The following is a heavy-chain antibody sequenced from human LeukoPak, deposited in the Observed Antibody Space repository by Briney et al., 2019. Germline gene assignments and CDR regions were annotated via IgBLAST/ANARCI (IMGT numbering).Heavy chain of an antibody. V-gene: IGHV3-48*03. CDR2: ISSSGSTK. D-gene: IGHD4-17*01. CDR3: AREALTETTFGPYDY. CDR1: GFTFSSYT. Sequence: PGGSLRLSCAASGFTFSSYTMNWVRQAPGKGLEWVSYISSSGSTKYYADSVMGRFTLSRDNAKKSLFLQMNGLRADDTAVYYCAREALTETTFGPYDYWGQGTLVTVSS. J-gene: IGHJ4*02.